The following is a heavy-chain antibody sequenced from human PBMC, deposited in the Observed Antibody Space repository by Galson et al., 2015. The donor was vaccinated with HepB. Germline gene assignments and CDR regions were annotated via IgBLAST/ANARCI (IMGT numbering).Heavy chain of an antibody. CDR3: ASQYYYGSGSYAFDY. V-gene: IGHV3-30*04. CDR1: GFTLSSYA. J-gene: IGHJ4*02. Sequence: SLRLSCAASGFTLSSYAMHWVRQAPGKGLEWVAVISYDGSNKYYADSVKGRFTISRDNSKNTLYLQMNSLRAEDTAVYYCASQYYYGSGSYAFDYWGQGTLVTVSS. D-gene: IGHD3-10*01. CDR2: ISYDGSNK.